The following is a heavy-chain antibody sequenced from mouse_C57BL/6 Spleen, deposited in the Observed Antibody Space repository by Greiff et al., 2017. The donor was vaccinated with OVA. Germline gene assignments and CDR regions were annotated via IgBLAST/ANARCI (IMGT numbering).Heavy chain of an antibody. CDR2: ILPGSGNT. J-gene: IGHJ3*01. V-gene: IGHV1-9*01. CDR1: GYTFTGYW. Sequence: QVQLQQSGAELMKPGASVKLSCKATGYTFTGYWIEWVKQRPGHGLEWIGDILPGSGNTNYNEKFKCKATFNADTSSNTAYMQLSSLTTEDSAIYYCAREKAYWGQGTLVTVSA. CDR3: AREKAY.